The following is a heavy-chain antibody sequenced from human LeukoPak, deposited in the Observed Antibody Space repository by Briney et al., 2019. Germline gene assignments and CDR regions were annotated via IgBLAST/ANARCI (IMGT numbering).Heavy chain of an antibody. CDR2: IYDSGST. CDR3: ARGGGIDYYYYYMDV. Sequence: KPSETLSLTCTVSGGSISTHYWSWIRQPPGKGLEWIGYIYDSGSTNYNPSLKSRVTISVDTSKNQFSLKLSSVTAADTAVYSCARGGGIDYYYYYMDVWGKGTTVTVSS. V-gene: IGHV4-59*11. J-gene: IGHJ6*03. CDR1: GGSISTHY. D-gene: IGHD3-10*01.